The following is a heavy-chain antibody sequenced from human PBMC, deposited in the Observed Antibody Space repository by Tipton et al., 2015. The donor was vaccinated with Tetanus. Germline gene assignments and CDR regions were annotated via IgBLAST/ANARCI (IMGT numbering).Heavy chain of an antibody. CDR2: IYQTGST. D-gene: IGHD6-13*01. V-gene: IGHV4-30-2*02. CDR3: ACNPNIAAAGTGEDSGWFDP. CDR1: GALLTTGGYS. Sequence: LRLSCNVTGALLTTGGYSWGWIRQPPGQGLEWMGYIYQTGSTYFNPSLRGRLTMSFKMSKNQFSLKLSSVTAADTAVYYCACNPNIAAAGTGEDSGWFDPWGQGTLVTFSS. J-gene: IGHJ5*02.